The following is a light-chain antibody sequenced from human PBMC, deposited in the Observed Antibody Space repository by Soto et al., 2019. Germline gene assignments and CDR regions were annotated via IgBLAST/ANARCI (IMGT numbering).Light chain of an antibody. CDR3: TSWTTSTTMR. CDR2: DVN. CDR1: SSHIGAYNF. Sequence: QSALTQPASVSGSPGQSITISCTGTSSHIGAYNFVSWYQQHPGKAPKLMLYDVNIRPSGVSNRFSGSKSGNTASLTISGLQAEDEADYYCTSWTTSTTMRFGGGTKVTVL. J-gene: IGLJ2*01. V-gene: IGLV2-14*03.